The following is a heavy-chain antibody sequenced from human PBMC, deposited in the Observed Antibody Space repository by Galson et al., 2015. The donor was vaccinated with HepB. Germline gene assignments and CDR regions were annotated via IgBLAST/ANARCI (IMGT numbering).Heavy chain of an antibody. CDR2: MYYSGSI. CDR1: GGSISGYY. V-gene: IGHV4-59*01. J-gene: IGHJ5*02. D-gene: IGHD2-15*01. CDR3: ATGVGWTPVA. Sequence: ETLSLTCTVSGGSISGYYWHWIRQPPGKGLEWIGLMYYSGSIHYNPSLKSRVSLSLDTSKKQFSLRLTSLTAADTAVYFCATGVGWTPVAWGQGTLVIVSS.